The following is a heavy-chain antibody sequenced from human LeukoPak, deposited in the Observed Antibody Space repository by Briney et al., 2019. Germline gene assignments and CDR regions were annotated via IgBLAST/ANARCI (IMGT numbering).Heavy chain of an antibody. D-gene: IGHD3-10*01. V-gene: IGHV1-69*06. Sequence: SVKVSCKASGGTFSSYAISWVRQAPGQGLEWMGGIIPIFGTANYAQKFQGRVTITADKSTSTAYMELSSLRSEDTAVYYCASPRFYGSGSPDAFDIWGQGTMVTVSS. J-gene: IGHJ3*02. CDR2: IIPIFGTA. CDR1: GGTFSSYA. CDR3: ASPRFYGSGSPDAFDI.